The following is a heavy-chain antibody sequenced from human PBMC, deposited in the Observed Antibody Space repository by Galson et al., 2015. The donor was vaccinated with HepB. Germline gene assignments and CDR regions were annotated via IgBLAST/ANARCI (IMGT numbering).Heavy chain of an antibody. Sequence: SLRLSCAASGFTFDDYAMHWVRQAPGKGLEWVSGISWNSGSIGYADSVKGRFTISRDNAKNSLYLQMNSLRAEDTALYYCAKDKGALYAFDYWGQGTLVTVSS. CDR1: GFTFDDYA. D-gene: IGHD3-16*01. V-gene: IGHV3-9*01. J-gene: IGHJ4*02. CDR2: ISWNSGSI. CDR3: AKDKGALYAFDY.